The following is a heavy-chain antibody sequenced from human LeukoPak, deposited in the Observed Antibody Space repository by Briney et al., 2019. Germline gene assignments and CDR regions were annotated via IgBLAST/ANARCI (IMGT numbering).Heavy chain of an antibody. Sequence: GGSLRLSCSASGLTFRRYAMRWLRQAPGRGLEWVSAISGSGGSTYYPHFVKGRFTISRYNSKNTLYLQMNSLRAEDTAVYYCAKVPVFSLTISEVVTDDAFDIWGQGTIVTVSS. J-gene: IGHJ3*02. CDR1: GLTFRRYA. V-gene: IGHV3-23*01. CDR3: AKVPVFSLTISEVVTDDAFDI. CDR2: ISGSGGST. D-gene: IGHD3-3*01.